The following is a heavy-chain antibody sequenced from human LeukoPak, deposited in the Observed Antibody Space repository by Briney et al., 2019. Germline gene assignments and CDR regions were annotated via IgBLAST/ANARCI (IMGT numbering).Heavy chain of an antibody. Sequence: ASVKVSCKASGYTXTGYYMHWVRQAPGQGLEWMGWINPNSGGTNYAQKFQGRVTMTRDTSISTAYMELSRLRSDDTAVYYCARIAAAGTHFDYWGQGTLVTVSS. CDR3: ARIAAAGTHFDY. D-gene: IGHD6-13*01. CDR1: GYTXTGYY. J-gene: IGHJ4*02. V-gene: IGHV1-2*02. CDR2: INPNSGGT.